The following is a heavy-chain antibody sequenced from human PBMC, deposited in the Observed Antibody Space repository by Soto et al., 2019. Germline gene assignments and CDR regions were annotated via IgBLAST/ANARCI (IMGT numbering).Heavy chain of an antibody. J-gene: IGHJ6*03. D-gene: IGHD2-15*01. CDR2: MNPNSGNT. Sequence: QVQLVQSGAEVKKPGASVKVSCKASGYTFTSYDINWVRQATGQGLEWMGWMNPNSGNTGYAQKFQGRVTMTRNTSISTAYMELSSMRSDDTAVYYCAREAPYCSGGSCYSYYMDVWGKGTTVTVSS. CDR3: AREAPYCSGGSCYSYYMDV. CDR1: GYTFTSYD. V-gene: IGHV1-8*01.